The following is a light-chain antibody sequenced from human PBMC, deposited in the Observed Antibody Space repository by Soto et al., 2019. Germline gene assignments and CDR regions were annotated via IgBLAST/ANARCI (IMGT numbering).Light chain of an antibody. CDR2: KTS. V-gene: IGKV1-5*03. Sequence: DIHMTQSTSTLSASVGDRVTITCRANQSISIWLAWYQQKPGKAPNLLIYKTSSLETGVPSRFSGSGSGTEFTLTISSLQPDDFATYYCQHWHDYSWTFGQGTKVEVK. CDR1: QSISIW. CDR3: QHWHDYSWT. J-gene: IGKJ1*01.